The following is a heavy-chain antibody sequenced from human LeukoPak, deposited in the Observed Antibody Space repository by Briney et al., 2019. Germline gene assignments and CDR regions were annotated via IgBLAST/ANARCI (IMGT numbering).Heavy chain of an antibody. CDR3: TRDSSSSWDY. D-gene: IGHD6-6*01. V-gene: IGHV3-74*01. Sequence: GGSLRLSCAASGFTFSSYWMYWVRQAPGKGQVWVSRINTDGSSTTDADSVKGRFTISRDNSKNTLYLQMNSLRAEDTAVYYCTRDSSSSWDYWGQGTLVTVSS. CDR2: INTDGSST. J-gene: IGHJ4*02. CDR1: GFTFSSYW.